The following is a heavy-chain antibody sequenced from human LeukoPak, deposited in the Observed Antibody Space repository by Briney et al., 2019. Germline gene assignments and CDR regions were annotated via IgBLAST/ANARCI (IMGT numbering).Heavy chain of an antibody. D-gene: IGHD6-13*01. J-gene: IGHJ4*02. Sequence: GSLRLSCAASGFTFDDYTMHWVRQAPGKGLEWVSLISWDGGSTYYADSVKGRFTISRDNSRNSLYLQMNSLRTEDTALYYCAKAIGAAAGDYFDYWGQGTLVTVSS. V-gene: IGHV3-43*01. CDR3: AKAIGAAAGDYFDY. CDR2: ISWDGGST. CDR1: GFTFDDYT.